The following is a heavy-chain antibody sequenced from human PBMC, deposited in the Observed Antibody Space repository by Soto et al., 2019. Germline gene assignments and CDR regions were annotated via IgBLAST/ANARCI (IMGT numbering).Heavy chain of an antibody. CDR1: GFTFSRYG. CDR3: AKGQIVAIGRGYYGMDV. J-gene: IGHJ6*02. V-gene: IGHV3-30*18. CDR2: ISYDGSDK. Sequence: SLRLSCAASGFTFSRYGMHWVRQAPGKGLEWVTVISYDGSDKYYADSVKGRFTISRDNSKNTLYLQMNSLRVEDTAIYYCAKGQIVAIGRGYYGMDVWGQGTTVTVSS. D-gene: IGHD5-12*01.